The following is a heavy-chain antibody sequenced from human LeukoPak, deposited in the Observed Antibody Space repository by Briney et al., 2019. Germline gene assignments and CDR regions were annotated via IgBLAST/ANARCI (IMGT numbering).Heavy chain of an antibody. D-gene: IGHD5-24*01. J-gene: IGHJ3*01. Sequence: PGGSLRLSCAASGFTFSSYWMHWVRQGPGKGLVWVSRISSDGSSTSYADSVKGRFTISRDNAKNTLYLQMNSLRAEDTAVYYCAKEMATIRAFDFWGQGTMVTVSS. V-gene: IGHV3-74*01. CDR1: GFTFSSYW. CDR2: ISSDGSST. CDR3: AKEMATIRAFDF.